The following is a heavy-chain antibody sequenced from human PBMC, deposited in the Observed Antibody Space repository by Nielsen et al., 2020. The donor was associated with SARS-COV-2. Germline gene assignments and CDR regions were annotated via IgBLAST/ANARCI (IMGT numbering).Heavy chain of an antibody. CDR2: INTDGSST. Sequence: LSLTCAASGFTFSSYWMHWVRQAPGKGLLWISRINTDGSSTSYADSVKGRFTISRDNAKNTLHLQMNSLRAEDTAVYYCARGIPTHYWGQGTLVTVSS. V-gene: IGHV3-74*01. D-gene: IGHD2-15*01. J-gene: IGHJ4*02. CDR3: ARGIPTHY. CDR1: GFTFSSYW.